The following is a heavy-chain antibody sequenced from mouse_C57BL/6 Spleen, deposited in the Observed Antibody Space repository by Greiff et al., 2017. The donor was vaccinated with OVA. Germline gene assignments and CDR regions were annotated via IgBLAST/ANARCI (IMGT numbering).Heavy chain of an antibody. CDR2: IYPGDGDT. V-gene: IGHV1-82*01. D-gene: IGHD1-1*01. CDR3: SPYGSSYGWFAY. Sequence: VQLQQSGPELVKPGASVKISCKASGYAFSSSWMNWVKQRPGKGLEWIGRIYPGDGDTNYNGKFKGKATLTADKSSSTAYMQLSSLTSEDSAVYFCSPYGSSYGWFAYWGQGTLVTVSA. J-gene: IGHJ3*01. CDR1: GYAFSSSW.